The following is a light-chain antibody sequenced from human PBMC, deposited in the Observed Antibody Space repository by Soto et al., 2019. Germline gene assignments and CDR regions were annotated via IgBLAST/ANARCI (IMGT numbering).Light chain of an antibody. CDR3: QQSYSTPRA. J-gene: IGKJ1*01. CDR2: AAS. Sequence: DIQMTQSPSSLSASVGDRVTITCRASQSISSYLNWYQQKPGKAPKLLIYAASSLQSGVPSRFSGSGSGKDFTITIRSMKTEDFATYYCQQSYSTPRAFGQGTKV. V-gene: IGKV1-39*01. CDR1: QSISSY.